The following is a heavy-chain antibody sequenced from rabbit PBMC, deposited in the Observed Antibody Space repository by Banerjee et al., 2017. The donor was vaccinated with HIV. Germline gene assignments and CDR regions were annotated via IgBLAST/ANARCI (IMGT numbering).Heavy chain of an antibody. D-gene: IGHD6-1*01. CDR2: IGVSSSGST. CDR1: GFSFSSGYY. CDR3: ARSGYVGYGYTLNL. V-gene: IGHV1S40*01. J-gene: IGHJ4*01. Sequence: QQLVESGGDLVKPGASLTLTYKASGFSFSSGYYMCWVRQAPGKGLEWIACIGVSSSGSTYYASWAKGRFTISKTSSTTVTLQMTSLTAADTATYFCARSGYVGYGYTLNLWGPGTLVTVS.